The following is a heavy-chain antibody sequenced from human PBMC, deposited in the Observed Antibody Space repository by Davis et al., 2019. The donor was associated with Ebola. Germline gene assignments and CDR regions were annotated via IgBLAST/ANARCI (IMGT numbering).Heavy chain of an antibody. D-gene: IGHD3-16*01. Sequence: GESLKISCAASGFTLSVAWMTWVRQAPGKGLEWVAVIWYDGSNKYYADSVKGRFTISRDDSKNTLYLQMNSLKTEDTAVYYCTTDGGGDWGQGTLVTVTS. CDR2: IWYDGSNK. J-gene: IGHJ4*02. CDR1: GFTLSVAW. V-gene: IGHV3-33*08. CDR3: TTDGGGD.